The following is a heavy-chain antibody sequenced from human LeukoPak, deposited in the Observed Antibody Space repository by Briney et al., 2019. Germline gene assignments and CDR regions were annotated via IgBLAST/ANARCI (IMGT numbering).Heavy chain of an antibody. D-gene: IGHD6-19*01. V-gene: IGHV1-18*04. J-gene: IGHJ4*02. CDR1: GYTFTGYY. CDR3: ARDYSSGWYGSFDY. CDR2: ISAYNGHT. Sequence: ASVKVSCKASGYTFTGYYMHWVRQAPGQGLEWMGWISAYNGHTNYAQKLQGRVTMTTDTSTSTAYMELRSLRSDDTAVYYCARDYSSGWYGSFDYWGQGTLVTVSS.